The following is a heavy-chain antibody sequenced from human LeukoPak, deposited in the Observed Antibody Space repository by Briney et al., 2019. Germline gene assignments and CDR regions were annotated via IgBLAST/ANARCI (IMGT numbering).Heavy chain of an antibody. CDR1: GGSISGYY. CDR2: IYSSGST. J-gene: IGHJ5*02. CDR3: ARAITFGGVILRYWFDP. D-gene: IGHD3-16*02. V-gene: IGHV4-59*01. Sequence: SETLSLTCTISGGSISGYYWSWIRQSPGKGLEWIGHIYSSGSTNYNPSLKSRLTISVDTSKNQFSLRLSSVIAADTAVYYCARAITFGGVILRYWFDPWGQGTPVTVSS.